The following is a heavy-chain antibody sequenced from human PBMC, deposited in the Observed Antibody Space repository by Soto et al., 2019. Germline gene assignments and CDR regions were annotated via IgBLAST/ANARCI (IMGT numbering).Heavy chain of an antibody. D-gene: IGHD6-13*01. CDR1: GFPSSSYT. Sequence: GGSLRLSCAASGFPSSSYTMHWVRQAPGKGLECVSSLSTGRSYIYYADSLKGRFTISRDNAGNSLYLQMNSLRAEDTAVYYCAREMKQLVQEGFLQHWGQGTLGTVSS. V-gene: IGHV3-21*01. J-gene: IGHJ1*01. CDR2: LSTGRSYI. CDR3: AREMKQLVQEGFLQH.